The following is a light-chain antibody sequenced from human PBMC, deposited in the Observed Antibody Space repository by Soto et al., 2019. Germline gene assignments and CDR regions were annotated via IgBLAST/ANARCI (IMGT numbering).Light chain of an antibody. V-gene: IGKV1-5*03. Sequence: DIQMTQSPSTLSASVGDRVTITCRASQSTSTWLAWYQQRPGKTPKLLISEASKLESGVPSRFSGSGSGTEFTLTISSLQPDDFATYNCQQYITYPYAFGHGTKVEIK. CDR2: EAS. J-gene: IGKJ1*01. CDR1: QSTSTW. CDR3: QQYITYPYA.